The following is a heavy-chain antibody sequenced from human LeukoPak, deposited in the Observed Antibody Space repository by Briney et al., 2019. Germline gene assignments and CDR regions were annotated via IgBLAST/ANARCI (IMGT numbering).Heavy chain of an antibody. CDR2: IYYSGST. CDR3: ARLFAFPKWHFDL. J-gene: IGHJ2*01. CDR1: GGSVSSYY. V-gene: IGHV4-59*02. D-gene: IGHD2-21*01. Sequence: SETLSLTCTVSGGSVSSYYWSWVRQPPGKGLEWIGYIYYSGSTNYNPSLKSRVTISVDTSKNQFSLKLSSVTAADTAVYYCARLFAFPKWHFDLWGRGTLVTVSS.